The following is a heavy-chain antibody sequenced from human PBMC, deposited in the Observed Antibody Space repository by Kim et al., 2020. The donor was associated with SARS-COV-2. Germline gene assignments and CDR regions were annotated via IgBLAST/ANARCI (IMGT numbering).Heavy chain of an antibody. V-gene: IGHV4-39*01. CDR3: ARQTVTTGLFDP. Sequence: YNPSLKSRVTISVDTSKNQFSLKLSSVTAADTAVYYCARQTVTTGLFDPWGQGTLVTVSS. J-gene: IGHJ5*02. D-gene: IGHD4-4*01.